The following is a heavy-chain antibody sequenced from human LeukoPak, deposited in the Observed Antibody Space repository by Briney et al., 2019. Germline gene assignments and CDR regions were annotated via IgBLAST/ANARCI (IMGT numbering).Heavy chain of an antibody. CDR3: AREPDIVATTTPSPYFDY. V-gene: IGHV3-7*03. J-gene: IGHJ4*02. D-gene: IGHD5-12*01. Sequence: TGGSLRLSCAASGFTFSSYWMSWVRQAPGKGLEWVANIKQDGGEKYYVDSVKGRFTISRDNAKNSLYLQMNSLRAEDTAVYYCAREPDIVATTTPSPYFDYWGQGTLVTVSS. CDR2: IKQDGGEK. CDR1: GFTFSSYW.